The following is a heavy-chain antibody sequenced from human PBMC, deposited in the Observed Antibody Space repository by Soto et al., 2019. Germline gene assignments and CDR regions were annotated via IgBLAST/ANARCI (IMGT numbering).Heavy chain of an antibody. D-gene: IGHD3-9*01. CDR3: ARDRFTYYDILTGYLLPRAWDY. J-gene: IGHJ4*02. CDR1: GFTFSSYS. V-gene: IGHV3-21*01. Sequence: EVQLVESGGGLVKPGGSLRLSCAASGFTFSSYSMNWVRQAPGKGLEWVSSISSSSSYIYYADSVKGRFTISRDNAKNSLYLQMNSLRAEDTAVYYCARDRFTYYDILTGYLLPRAWDYWGQGTLVTVSS. CDR2: ISSSSSYI.